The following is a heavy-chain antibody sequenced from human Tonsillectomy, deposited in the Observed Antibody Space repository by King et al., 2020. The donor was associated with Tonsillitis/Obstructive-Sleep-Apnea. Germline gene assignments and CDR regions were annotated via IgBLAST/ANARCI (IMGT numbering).Heavy chain of an antibody. V-gene: IGHV4-34*01. CDR3: ARGEIVVVVAATLGYYYMDV. D-gene: IGHD2-15*01. CDR1: GGSFSGYY. CDR2: INHSGST. Sequence: VQLQQWGAGLLKPSETLSLTCAVYGGSFSGYYGSWIRQPPGKGLEWIGEINHSGSTNYNPSLKIRVTISVDTSKNQFSLKLSSVTAADTAVYYCARGEIVVVVAATLGYYYMDVWGKGTTVAVSS. J-gene: IGHJ6*03.